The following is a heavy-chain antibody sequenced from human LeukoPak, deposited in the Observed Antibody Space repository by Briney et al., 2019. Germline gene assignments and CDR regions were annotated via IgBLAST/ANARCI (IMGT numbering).Heavy chain of an antibody. J-gene: IGHJ6*02. CDR3: ARLPVGYCSSTSCYTDYYYYGMDV. Sequence: GGSLRLSSAASGFTFSSYSMNWVRQAPGKGLEWVSSISSSSYIYYADSVKGRFTISRDNAKNSLYLQMNSLRAEDTAVYYCARLPVGYCSSTSCYTDYYYYGMDVWGQGTTVTVSS. V-gene: IGHV3-21*01. CDR2: ISSSSYI. CDR1: GFTFSSYS. D-gene: IGHD2-2*02.